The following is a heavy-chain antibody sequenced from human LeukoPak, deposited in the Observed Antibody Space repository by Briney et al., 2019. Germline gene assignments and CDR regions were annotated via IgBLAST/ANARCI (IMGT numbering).Heavy chain of an antibody. CDR2: ISGSGGST. Sequence: GGSLRLSCAASGFTFSSYAMSWVRQAPGKGLEWVSAISGSGGSTYYADSVKGRFTISRDNSKNTLYLQMNSLRAEDTAVYYCATPLDYYDRSDSHQGGDWGQGTLVTVSS. J-gene: IGHJ4*02. D-gene: IGHD3-22*01. V-gene: IGHV3-23*01. CDR3: ATPLDYYDRSDSHQGGD. CDR1: GFTFSSYA.